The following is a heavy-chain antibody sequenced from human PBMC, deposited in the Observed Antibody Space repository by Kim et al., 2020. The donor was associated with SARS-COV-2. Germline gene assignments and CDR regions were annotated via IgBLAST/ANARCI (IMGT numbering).Heavy chain of an antibody. V-gene: IGHV3-33*05. CDR2: ISYDGSNK. J-gene: IGHJ4*02. D-gene: IGHD4-4*01. CDR3: AREDYTSSGGIDY. CDR1: GFTFSSYG. Sequence: GGSLRLSCAASGFTFSSYGMHWVRQAPGKGLEWVAVISYDGSNKYYADSVKGRFTISRDNSKNTLYLQMNSLRAEDTAVYYCAREDYTSSGGIDYWGQGTLVTVSS.